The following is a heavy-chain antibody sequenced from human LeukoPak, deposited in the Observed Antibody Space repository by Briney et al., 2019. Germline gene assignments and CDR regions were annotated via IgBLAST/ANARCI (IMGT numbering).Heavy chain of an antibody. CDR3: ARGLRFLEWLLSPDY. CDR1: GGTFSSYA. CDR2: MNPNSGNT. Sequence: ASVKVSCKASGGTFSSYAISWVRQATGQGLEWMGWMNPNSGNTGYAQKFQGRVTMTRNTSISTAYMELSSLRSEDTAVYYCARGLRFLEWLLSPDYWGQGTLVTVSS. V-gene: IGHV1-8*02. D-gene: IGHD3-3*01. J-gene: IGHJ4*02.